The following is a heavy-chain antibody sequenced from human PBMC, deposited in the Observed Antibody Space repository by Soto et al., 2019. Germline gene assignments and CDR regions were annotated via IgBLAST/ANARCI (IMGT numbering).Heavy chain of an antibody. J-gene: IGHJ4*02. Sequence: GGSLRLSCAASGFTFSSYAMHWVRQAPGKGLEWVAVISYDGSNKYYADSVKGRFTISRDNSKNTLYLQMNSLRAEDTAVYYCARGRGGSYPFWGQGTLVTVPQ. CDR3: ARGRGGSYPF. CDR2: ISYDGSNK. D-gene: IGHD1-26*01. V-gene: IGHV3-30-3*01. CDR1: GFTFSSYA.